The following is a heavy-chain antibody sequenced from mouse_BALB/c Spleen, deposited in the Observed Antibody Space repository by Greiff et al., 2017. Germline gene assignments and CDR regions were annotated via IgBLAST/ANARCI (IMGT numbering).Heavy chain of an antibody. J-gene: IGHJ4*01. D-gene: IGHD2-2*01. V-gene: IGHV1-80*01. CDR3: ASIYYGSTKDAMDY. CDR2: IYPGDGDT. Sequence: QVHVKQSGAELVRPGSSVKISCKASGYAFSSYWMNWVKQRPGQGLEWIGQIYPGDGDTNYNGKFKGKATLTADKSSSTAYMQLSSLTSEDSAVYFCASIYYGSTKDAMDYWGQGTSVTVSS. CDR1: GYAFSSYW.